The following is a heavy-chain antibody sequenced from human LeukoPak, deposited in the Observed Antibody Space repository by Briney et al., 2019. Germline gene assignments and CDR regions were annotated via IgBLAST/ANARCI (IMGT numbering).Heavy chain of an antibody. CDR1: GYSIRSAYY. J-gene: IGHJ4*02. D-gene: IGHD5-18*01. CDR3: ARGPHWRGYSYGRYSSSPFDY. CDR2: IYHIGTT. V-gene: IGHV4-38-2*01. Sequence: SETLSLTCAVSGYSIRSAYYWGWIRQPPGKGLEWLGSIYHIGTTYYNPSLKSRVTISVDTSKNQFSLKLSSVTAADTAVYYCARGPHWRGYSYGRYSSSPFDYWGQGTLVTVSS.